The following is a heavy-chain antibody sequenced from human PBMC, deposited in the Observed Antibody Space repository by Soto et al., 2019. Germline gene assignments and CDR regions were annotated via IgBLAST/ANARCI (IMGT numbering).Heavy chain of an antibody. Sequence: SETLSLTCAVYGGSFSGYYWSWIRQPPGKGLEWIGEINHSGSTNYNPSLKSRVTISVDTSKNQFSLKLSSVTAADTAVYYCARGWREPDYYFDYWGHGTLVTVSS. CDR1: GGSFSGYY. D-gene: IGHD1-26*01. CDR3: ARGWREPDYYFDY. CDR2: INHSGST. V-gene: IGHV4-34*01. J-gene: IGHJ4*01.